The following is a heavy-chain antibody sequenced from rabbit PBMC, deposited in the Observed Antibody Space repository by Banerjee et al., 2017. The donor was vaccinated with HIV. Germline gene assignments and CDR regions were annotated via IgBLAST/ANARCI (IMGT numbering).Heavy chain of an antibody. CDR1: GFSFSNGYV. J-gene: IGHJ4*01. CDR2: INTISGDT. Sequence: QEYLEESGGDLVKPEGSLTLTCTASGFSFSNGYVMCWVRQAPGKGLEWIACINTISGDTVYATWAKGRFTISKASWTTVTLQMTSLTAADTATYFCAREDDDYGDWNLWGPGTLVTVS. CDR3: AREDDDYGDWNL. D-gene: IGHD2-1*01. V-gene: IGHV1S45*01.